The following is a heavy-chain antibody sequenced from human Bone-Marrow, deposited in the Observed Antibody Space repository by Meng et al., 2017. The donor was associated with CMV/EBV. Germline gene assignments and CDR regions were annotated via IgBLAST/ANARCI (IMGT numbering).Heavy chain of an antibody. D-gene: IGHD6-19*01. V-gene: IGHV3-7*01. Sequence: GGSLRLSCAASGFTFSSYWMSWVRQAPGKGLEWVANIQQDGSEKYYVDSVKGRFTISRDNSKNSLYLQMNSLRAEDTAVYYYAKGGGWFPDFDYWGQGTLVTVSS. CDR1: GFTFSSYW. J-gene: IGHJ4*02. CDR2: IQQDGSEK. CDR3: AKGGGWFPDFDY.